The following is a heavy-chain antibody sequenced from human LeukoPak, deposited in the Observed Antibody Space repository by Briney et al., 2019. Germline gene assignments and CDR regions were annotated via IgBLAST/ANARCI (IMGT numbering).Heavy chain of an antibody. Sequence: GGSLRLSCAASGFSFSSTGIHWVRQAPGKGLEWVAVISYDGSNKYYADSVKGRFTIPRDNSKNTLSLQMNSLRVEDTAVYYCAKEHVSRISMWDSWGQGTLVTVSS. D-gene: IGHD2-15*01. CDR1: GFSFSSTG. J-gene: IGHJ4*02. CDR3: AKEHVSRISMWDS. CDR2: ISYDGSNK. V-gene: IGHV3-30*18.